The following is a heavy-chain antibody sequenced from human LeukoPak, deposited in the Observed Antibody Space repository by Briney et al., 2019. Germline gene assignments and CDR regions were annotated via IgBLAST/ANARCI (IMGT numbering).Heavy chain of an antibody. CDR1: GFTFSSYA. V-gene: IGHV3-23*01. D-gene: IGHD3-22*01. CDR2: ISGSDGNT. Sequence: GGSLRLSCAASGFTFSSYAMSWVRQAPGKGLEWVSTISGSDGNTYYADSVKGRFTISRDNSKNTLYLQMNSLRAEDTAVYYCAKDVAPYYYDSSGSANWGQGTLVTVSS. J-gene: IGHJ4*02. CDR3: AKDVAPYYYDSSGSAN.